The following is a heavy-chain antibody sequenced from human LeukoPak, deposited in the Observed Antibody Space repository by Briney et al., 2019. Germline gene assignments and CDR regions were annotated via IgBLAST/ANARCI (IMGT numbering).Heavy chain of an antibody. CDR3: ASGDYYFDY. V-gene: IGHV3-74*01. J-gene: IGHJ4*02. CDR1: GFTFSSYW. Sequence: GGSQRLSCAASGFTFSSYWMHWVRQAPGKGLVWVSRINSDGSSTSYADSVKGRFTISRDNAKNALYLQMNSLRAEDTAVYYCASGDYYFDYWGQGTLVTVSS. D-gene: IGHD3-3*01. CDR2: INSDGSST.